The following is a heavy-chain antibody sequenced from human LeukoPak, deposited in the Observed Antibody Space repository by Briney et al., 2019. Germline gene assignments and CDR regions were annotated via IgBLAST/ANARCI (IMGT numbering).Heavy chain of an antibody. V-gene: IGHV3-74*01. CDR1: GFTFTRFW. Sequence: GGSLRLSCAGSGFTFTRFWMHWVRQAPGRGLVWVSRINVEGTTTTYADSVEGRFTISRDENTLYLQMNHLRVDDTAVYYCTRGGEEPFDYWGQGTLVTVSS. CDR2: INVEGTTT. D-gene: IGHD3-10*01. J-gene: IGHJ4*02. CDR3: TRGGEEPFDY.